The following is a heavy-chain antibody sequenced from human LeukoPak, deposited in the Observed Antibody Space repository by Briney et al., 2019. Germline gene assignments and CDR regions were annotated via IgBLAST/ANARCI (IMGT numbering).Heavy chain of an antibody. D-gene: IGHD2-21*02. Sequence: HPGRSLRLSCAASGFTFSSYAMHWVRQAPGKGLEWVAVISYDGSNKYYADSVKGRFTISRDNSKNTLYLQMNSLRAEDTAVYYCASLSHIVVVTAIPVADYWGQGTLVTVSS. CDR3: ASLSHIVVVTAIPVADY. J-gene: IGHJ4*02. V-gene: IGHV3-30-3*01. CDR2: ISYDGSNK. CDR1: GFTFSSYA.